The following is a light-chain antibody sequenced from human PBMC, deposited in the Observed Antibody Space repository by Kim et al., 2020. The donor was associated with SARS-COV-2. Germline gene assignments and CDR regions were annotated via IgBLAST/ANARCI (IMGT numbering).Light chain of an antibody. J-gene: IGKJ5*01. V-gene: IGKV3-11*01. CDR2: DAS. CDR3: HHRNNWIT. CDR1: RRISTF. Sequence: SLSPGERATLSCRASRRISTFLAWYQQKPGQAPRLLIYDASNRATGIPARFSGSGSGTDFTLTISSLEPEDFAIYYCHHRNNWITFGQGTRLEIK.